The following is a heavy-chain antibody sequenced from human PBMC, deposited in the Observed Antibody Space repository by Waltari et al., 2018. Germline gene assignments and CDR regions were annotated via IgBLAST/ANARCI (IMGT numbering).Heavy chain of an antibody. CDR2: IYHSGST. CDR1: GGSISSSNW. V-gene: IGHV4-4*02. D-gene: IGHD3-3*01. J-gene: IGHJ6*02. CDR3: ARITIFGVVNNYYYGMDV. Sequence: QVQLQESGPGLVKPSGTLSLTCAVSGGSISSSNWWSWVRQPPGRGLEWIGEIYHSGSTNYNPSLKSRVTISVDKSKNQFSLKLSSVTAADTAVYYCARITIFGVVNNYYYGMDVWGQGTTVTVSS.